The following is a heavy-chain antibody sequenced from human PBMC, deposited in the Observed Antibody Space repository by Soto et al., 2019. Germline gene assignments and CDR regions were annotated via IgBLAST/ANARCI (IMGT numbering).Heavy chain of an antibody. CDR3: ARVDRGATTAYFDY. Sequence: PSETLSLTCAVSGGSISSSNWWSWVRQPPGKGLEWIGEIYHSGSTNYNPSLKSRVTISVDKSKNQFSLKLSSVTAADTAVYYCARVDRGATTAYFDYWGQGTLVTVSS. CDR2: IYHSGST. CDR1: GGSISSSNW. D-gene: IGHD1-26*01. V-gene: IGHV4-4*02. J-gene: IGHJ4*02.